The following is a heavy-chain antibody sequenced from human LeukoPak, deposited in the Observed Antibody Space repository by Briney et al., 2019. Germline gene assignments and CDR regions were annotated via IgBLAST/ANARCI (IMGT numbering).Heavy chain of an antibody. V-gene: IGHV3-21*01. CDR2: ISSSCSYI. CDR1: GFTFSSYS. Sequence: GGSLRLSCAASGFTFSSYSMNWVRQAPGKGLEWVSSISSSCSYIYYADSMKGRFTISRDNAKNSLYLQKNSLRAEDTAVYYCARGSRRHIVVVTATLDYWGQGTLVTVSS. D-gene: IGHD2-21*02. J-gene: IGHJ4*02. CDR3: ARGSRRHIVVVTATLDY.